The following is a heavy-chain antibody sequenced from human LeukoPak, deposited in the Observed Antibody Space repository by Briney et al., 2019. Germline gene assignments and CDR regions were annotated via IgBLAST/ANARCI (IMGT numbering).Heavy chain of an antibody. Sequence: GESLKISCKGSGYSFTDYWIGWVRQMPGKGLEWMGIIYPGDSDTRYSPSFQGQVTISADKSISTAYLQWSSLKASDTAMYYCSIMSFSTSSAAYYFHYWGQGTLVTVSS. CDR3: SIMSFSTSSAAYYFHY. CDR1: GYSFTDYW. J-gene: IGHJ4*02. CDR2: IYPGDSDT. V-gene: IGHV5-51*01. D-gene: IGHD6-6*01.